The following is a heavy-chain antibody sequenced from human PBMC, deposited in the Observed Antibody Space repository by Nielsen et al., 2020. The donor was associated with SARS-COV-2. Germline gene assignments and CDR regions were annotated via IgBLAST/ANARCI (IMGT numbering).Heavy chain of an antibody. J-gene: IGHJ6*03. V-gene: IGHV1-2*06. D-gene: IGHD3-3*01. CDR2: INPNSGGT. Sequence: ASVKVSCKASGYTFTGYYMHWVRQAPGQGLEWMGRINPNSGGTNYAQKFQGRVTMTRDTSISTAYMELSRLRSDDTAVYYCARDREDDFWSGYYRSYYYYMDVWGKGTTVTVSS. CDR3: ARDREDDFWSGYYRSYYYYMDV. CDR1: GYTFTGYY.